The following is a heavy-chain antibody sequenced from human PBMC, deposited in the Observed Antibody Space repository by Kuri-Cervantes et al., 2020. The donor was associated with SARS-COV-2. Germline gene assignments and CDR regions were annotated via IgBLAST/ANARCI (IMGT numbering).Heavy chain of an antibody. Sequence: ASVQVSCKASGYTFTSYGISWVRQAPGQGLEWMGWISAYNGNTNYAQKLQGRVTMTTDTSTSTAYMELRSLRSDDTAVYYCARARGPRVVLAAAGIKYYFDYWGQGTLVTVSS. J-gene: IGHJ4*02. D-gene: IGHD6-13*01. V-gene: IGHV1-18*01. CDR1: GYTFTSYG. CDR3: ARARGPRVVLAAAGIKYYFDY. CDR2: ISAYNGNT.